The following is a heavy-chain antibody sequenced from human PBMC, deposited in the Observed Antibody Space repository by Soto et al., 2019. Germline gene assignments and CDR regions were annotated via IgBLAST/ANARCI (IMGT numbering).Heavy chain of an antibody. D-gene: IGHD3-16*02. CDR3: ARGGYMWGSYRLDY. J-gene: IGHJ4*02. CDR2: IKQDGTEK. Sequence: EVQLVESGGDLVQPGGSLRVSCAASGFTFSDYWMTWVRQAPGKGLEWVANIKQDGTEKQSVDSVKGRFTISRDNAKNSRYLQMNSRRSEDTAVYYCARGGYMWGSYRLDYWGQGTLVTVSS. V-gene: IGHV3-7*04. CDR1: GFTFSDYW.